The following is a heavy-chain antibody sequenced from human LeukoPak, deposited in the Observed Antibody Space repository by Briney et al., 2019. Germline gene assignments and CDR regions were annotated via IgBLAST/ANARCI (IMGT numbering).Heavy chain of an antibody. Sequence: PSEPLSLTCTVSGGSISSYYWSWIRQPPGKGLEWIGYISYSGSINYNPSLKSRVTMSVDTSKNQFSLKLSSVTAADTAVYYCARVKGREGSTVIIDYWGKGTLVTVSS. CDR1: GGSISSYY. CDR2: ISYSGSI. CDR3: ARVKGREGSTVIIDY. V-gene: IGHV4-59*01. D-gene: IGHD3-10*01. J-gene: IGHJ4*02.